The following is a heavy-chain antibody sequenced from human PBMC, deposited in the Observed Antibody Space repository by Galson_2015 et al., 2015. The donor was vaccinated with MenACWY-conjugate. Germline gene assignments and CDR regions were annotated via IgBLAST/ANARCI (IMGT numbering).Heavy chain of an antibody. J-gene: IGHJ3*02. CDR1: GFTFSSYW. D-gene: IGHD3-10*01. CDR2: INSDGSTT. Sequence: SLRLSCAASGFTFSSYWMHWVRHAPGKGLVWVSRINSDGSTTNYADSVKGRFTISRDNAKNTLYLQMNSLRAEDTAVYYCATGDETMVRGIIPAFDIWGQGTMVTVSS. CDR3: ATGDETMVRGIIPAFDI. V-gene: IGHV3-74*01.